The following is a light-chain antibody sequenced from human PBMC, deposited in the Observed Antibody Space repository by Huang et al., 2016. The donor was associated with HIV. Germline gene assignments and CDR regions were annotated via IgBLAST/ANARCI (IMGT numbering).Light chain of an antibody. CDR1: QPISSY. J-gene: IGKJ4*01. V-gene: IGKV1-39*01. CDR3: QQSYSAPPLT. Sequence: DIQMTQSPSSLSASVGDRVTITCRASQPISSYLNWYQQKPGKAPQLLIYASSSLQSGVPSRFSGSGSGTDFTLTISSLQPEDFATYYCQQSYSAPPLTFGGGTKVEI. CDR2: ASS.